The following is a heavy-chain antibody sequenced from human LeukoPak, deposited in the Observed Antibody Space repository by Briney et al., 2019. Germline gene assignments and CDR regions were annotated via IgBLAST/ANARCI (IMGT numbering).Heavy chain of an antibody. Sequence: SETLSLTCAVYGGSFSGYYWSWIRQPPGKGLEWIGEINHSGSTNYNPSLKSRVTISVDTSKNQFSLKLSSVTAADTAVYYCAREAGYSYGHGWFDPWGQGTLVTVSS. D-gene: IGHD5-18*01. CDR2: INHSGST. CDR1: GGSFSGYY. CDR3: AREAGYSYGHGWFDP. V-gene: IGHV4-34*01. J-gene: IGHJ5*02.